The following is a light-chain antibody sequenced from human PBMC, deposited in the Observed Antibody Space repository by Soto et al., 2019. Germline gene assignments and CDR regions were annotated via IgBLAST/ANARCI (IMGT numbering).Light chain of an antibody. J-gene: IGLJ3*02. CDR1: SGHSDYS. CDR2: VTRDGSH. Sequence: QLVLTQSPSASASPGASVKLTCTRSSGHSDYSIACHQQQPEKGPRYLMKVTRDGSHTTGDGIPARFSCSSSGADRYLTISSLRSDDDADYYCQAWGTGGVFGGGTKVTVL. CDR3: QAWGTGGV. V-gene: IGLV4-69*01.